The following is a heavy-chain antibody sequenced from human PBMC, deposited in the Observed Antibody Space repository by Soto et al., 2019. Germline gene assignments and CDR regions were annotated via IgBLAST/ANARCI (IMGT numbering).Heavy chain of an antibody. CDR3: ARYYCSSSTCYYFDP. CDR1: SGSISGYY. CDR2: IYDTGST. V-gene: IGHV4-59*01. J-gene: IGHJ5*02. D-gene: IGHD2-2*01. Sequence: SETLSLTCTVSSGSISGYYWSWIRQTPGKQLEWIGYIYDTGSTNYNPSLKSRVSFSVDTSKNQFSLKLSSVTAADTAVYYCARYYCSSSTCYYFDPWGPGTLVTVSS.